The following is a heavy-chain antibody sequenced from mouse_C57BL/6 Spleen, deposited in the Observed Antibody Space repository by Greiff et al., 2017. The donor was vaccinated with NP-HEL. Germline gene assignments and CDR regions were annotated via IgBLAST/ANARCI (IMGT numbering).Heavy chain of an antibody. Sequence: EVKLVESGGDLVKPGGSLKLSCAASGFTFSSYGMSWVRQTPDKRLLFVATISSGGSYTYYPDSVKGRFTISRDNAKNTLYLQMSSLKSEDTAMYYCARQEDGYSFDYWGQGTTLTVSS. CDR2: ISSGGSYT. CDR3: ARQEDGYSFDY. D-gene: IGHD2-3*01. CDR1: GFTFSSYG. V-gene: IGHV5-6*01. J-gene: IGHJ2*01.